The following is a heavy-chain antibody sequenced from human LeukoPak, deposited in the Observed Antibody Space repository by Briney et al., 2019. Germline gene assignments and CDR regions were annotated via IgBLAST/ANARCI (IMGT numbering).Heavy chain of an antibody. CDR2: ISYDGSNK. CDR3: AKAGCTSATCYVNC. V-gene: IGHV3-30*18. D-gene: IGHD2-2*01. J-gene: IGHJ4*02. Sequence: PGGSLRLSCAASGFAFSSYGMHWVRQAPGKGLEWVAVISYDGSNKYYADSVKGRFTISRDNSKNTLYLQMNSLRAEDTAVYYCAKAGCTSATCYVNCWGQGTLVTVSS. CDR1: GFAFSSYG.